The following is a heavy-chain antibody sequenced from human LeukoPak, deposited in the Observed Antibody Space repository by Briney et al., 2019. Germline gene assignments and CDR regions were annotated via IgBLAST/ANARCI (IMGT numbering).Heavy chain of an antibody. V-gene: IGHV1-2*02. CDR3: ARGERRLLWFGELSSKIDY. D-gene: IGHD3-10*01. CDR2: INPNSGGT. J-gene: IGHJ4*02. CDR1: GYTFTGYY. Sequence: GASVKVSCKASGYTFTGYYMHWVRQAPGQGLEWMGWINPNSGGTNYAQKFQGRVTMTRDTSISTAYMELSRLRSDDTAVDYCARGERRLLWFGELSSKIDYWGQGILVTVSS.